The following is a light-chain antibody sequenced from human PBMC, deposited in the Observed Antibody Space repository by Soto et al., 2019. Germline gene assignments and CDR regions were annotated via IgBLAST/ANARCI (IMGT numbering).Light chain of an antibody. CDR2: DAS. CDR1: QSVSSY. Sequence: EIMMTQSPVTLSVSPVERATLSCMASQSVSSYLSWYQQKPCQAPRLLIYDASNRANGIPARFTGSGSGTDFTLTISSLEPEDFAVYFCQQRAGWPPTFGGGTKVDIK. J-gene: IGKJ4*01. CDR3: QQRAGWPPT. V-gene: IGKV3-11*01.